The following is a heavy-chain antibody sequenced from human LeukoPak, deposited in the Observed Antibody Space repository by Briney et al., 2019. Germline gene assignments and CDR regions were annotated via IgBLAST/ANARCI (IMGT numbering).Heavy chain of an antibody. CDR2: ISSSSSTI. CDR3: ARRRDSGSLQHFDY. D-gene: IGHD1-26*01. V-gene: IGHV3-48*04. CDR1: GFTFSNFG. J-gene: IGHJ4*02. Sequence: GGSLRLSCAASGFTFSNFGMNWVRQAPGKGLEWVSYISSSSSTIYYADSVKGRFTISRDNAKNSLYLQMNSLRAEDTAVYYCARRRDSGSLQHFDYWGQGTLVTVSS.